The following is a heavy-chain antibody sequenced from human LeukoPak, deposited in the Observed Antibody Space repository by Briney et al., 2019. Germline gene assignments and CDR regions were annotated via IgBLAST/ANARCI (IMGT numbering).Heavy chain of an antibody. CDR3: ARDRGCCGGGCYHDFDY. D-gene: IGHD2-21*02. Sequence: SVKVSCKASGYTFTGYYMHWVRQAPGQGLEWMGRIIPIFGIANYAQKFQGRVTITADKSTSTAYMELSSLRSEDTAVYYCARDRGCCGGGCYHDFDYWGQGTLVTVSS. V-gene: IGHV1-69*04. J-gene: IGHJ4*02. CDR2: IIPIFGIA. CDR1: GYTFTGYY.